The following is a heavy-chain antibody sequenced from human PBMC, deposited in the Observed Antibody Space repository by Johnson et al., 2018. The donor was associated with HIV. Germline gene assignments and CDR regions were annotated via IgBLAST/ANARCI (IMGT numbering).Heavy chain of an antibody. J-gene: IGHJ3*02. CDR2: ITWNSGSI. D-gene: IGHD3-16*01. CDR3: AKDIGEEGAFDI. Sequence: VQLVESGGGLVQPGGSLRLSCAASGFTFDDYAMHLVRQVPGKGLEWVSGITWNSGSIGYADSVKGRFTISRDNAKNSLYLQMNSLRVEDTAFYYCAKDIGEEGAFDIWGQGTTVTVSS. V-gene: IGHV3-9*01. CDR1: GFTFDDYA.